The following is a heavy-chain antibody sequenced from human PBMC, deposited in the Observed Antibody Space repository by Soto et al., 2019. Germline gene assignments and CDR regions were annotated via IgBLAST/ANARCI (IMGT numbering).Heavy chain of an antibody. CDR2: ISAYNGNT. Sequence: ASVKVSCKASGYTFTIYGISWVRQAPGQGLEWMGWISAYNGNTNYAQKLQGRVTMTTDTSTSTAYMELRSLRSDDTAVYYCARGGRLRLEYYYYGMDVWGQGTTVTVSS. CDR1: GYTFTIYG. D-gene: IGHD5-12*01. V-gene: IGHV1-18*01. CDR3: ARGGRLRLEYYYYGMDV. J-gene: IGHJ6*02.